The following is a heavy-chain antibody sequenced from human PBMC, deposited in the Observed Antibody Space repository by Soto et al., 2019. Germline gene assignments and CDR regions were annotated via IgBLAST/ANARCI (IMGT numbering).Heavy chain of an antibody. J-gene: IGHJ4*02. CDR2: IAPHDSYT. D-gene: IGHD2-8*01. V-gene: IGHV5-10-1*01. Sequence: PGESLKISCTASGYNFTNYWITWVRRVPGKCLEWMVRIAPHDSYTKYSPSFEGHVTLSVDKSIATASLQWDNLKASETGIYYCARIDCANGCRQYFFAHWGKGTLVTVSS. CDR3: ARIDCANGCRQYFFAH. CDR1: GYNFTNYW.